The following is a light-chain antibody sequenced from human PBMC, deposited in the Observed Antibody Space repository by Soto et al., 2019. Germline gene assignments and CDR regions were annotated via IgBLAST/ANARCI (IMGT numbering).Light chain of an antibody. CDR1: QSVSSY. CDR3: QQRGNWPPT. J-gene: IGKJ3*01. CDR2: DAS. Sequence: EVVLTQSPAILSLSPGERATLSCRASQSVSSYLAWYQQKPGQTPRLLIYDASNRATGIPARFSGSGSGTDSTLTISSLEPEDFADYFCQQRGNWPPTFGPGTKVDI. V-gene: IGKV3-11*01.